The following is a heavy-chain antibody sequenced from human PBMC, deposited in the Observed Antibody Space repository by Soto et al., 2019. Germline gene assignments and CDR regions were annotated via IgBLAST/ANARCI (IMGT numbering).Heavy chain of an antibody. D-gene: IGHD2-2*01. Sequence: QVQLVQSGAEVKNPGASVKVSCQASGYIFTTYGITWVRQAPGQGLEWMGWISADNGDTNYAEKFQGRVTMTTDTSTNTAYMELRSLRFDDTGAYYCARVGDIVVVGPWFDPWGQGTQVTVSS. CDR1: GYIFTTYG. CDR3: ARVGDIVVVGPWFDP. V-gene: IGHV1-18*04. J-gene: IGHJ5*02. CDR2: ISADNGDT.